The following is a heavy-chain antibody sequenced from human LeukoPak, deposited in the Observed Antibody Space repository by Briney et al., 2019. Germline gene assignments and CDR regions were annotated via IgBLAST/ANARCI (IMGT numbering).Heavy chain of an antibody. Sequence: SETLSLTCAVYGGSFSGYYWSWIRQPPGKGLEWIGYIYYSGSTNYNPSLKSRVTISVDTSKNQFSLKLSSVTAADTAVYYCAREKRNYDFWSGYGIGYYYGMDVWGQGTTVTVSS. V-gene: IGHV4-59*01. CDR3: AREKRNYDFWSGYGIGYYYGMDV. CDR1: GGSFSGYY. CDR2: IYYSGST. J-gene: IGHJ6*02. D-gene: IGHD3-3*01.